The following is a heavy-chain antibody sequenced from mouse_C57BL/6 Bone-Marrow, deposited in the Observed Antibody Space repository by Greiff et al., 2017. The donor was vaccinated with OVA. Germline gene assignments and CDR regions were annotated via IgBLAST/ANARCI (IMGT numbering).Heavy chain of an antibody. CDR2: ISYSGST. J-gene: IGHJ1*03. CDR1: GYSITSDY. CDR3: ARDDGYGWYLDV. D-gene: IGHD2-3*01. Sequence: EVQRVESGPGLAKPSQTLSLTCSVTGYSITSDYWNWIRKFPGNKLEYMGYISYSGSTSYYQSLISRISITRDTSKDQYYLTLNSETTGDTAADYGARDDGYGWYLDVWGTGTTVTVSS. V-gene: IGHV3-8*01.